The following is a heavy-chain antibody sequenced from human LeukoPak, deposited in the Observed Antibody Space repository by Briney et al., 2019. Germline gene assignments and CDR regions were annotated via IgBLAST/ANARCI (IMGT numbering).Heavy chain of an antibody. V-gene: IGHV4-34*01. D-gene: IGHD6-13*01. Sequence: NPSETLSLTCAVYGGSFSGYYWSWIRQPPGKGLEWIGEINHSGSTNYNPSLKSRVTISVATSKNQFSLKLSSVTAADTAVYYCARGGQLADYWGQGTLVTVSS. J-gene: IGHJ4*02. CDR3: ARGGQLADY. CDR2: INHSGST. CDR1: GGSFSGYY.